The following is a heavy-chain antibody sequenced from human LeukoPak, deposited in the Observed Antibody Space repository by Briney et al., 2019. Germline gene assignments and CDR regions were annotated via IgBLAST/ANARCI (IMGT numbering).Heavy chain of an antibody. D-gene: IGHD2-2*01. CDR3: ARGWEYQLSQTYFQH. CDR2: IIPIFGTA. J-gene: IGHJ1*01. Sequence: VASVKVSCKASGYTFTSYGISWVRQAPGQGLEWMGGIIPIFGTANYAQKFQGRVTITTDESTSTAYMELSSLRSEDTAVYYCARGWEYQLSQTYFQHWGQGTLVTVSS. V-gene: IGHV1-69*05. CDR1: GYTFTSYG.